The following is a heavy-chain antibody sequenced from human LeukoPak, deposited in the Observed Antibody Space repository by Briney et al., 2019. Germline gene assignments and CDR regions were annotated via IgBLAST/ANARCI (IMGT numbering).Heavy chain of an antibody. CDR2: IWYDGSNK. V-gene: IGHV3-33*01. J-gene: IGHJ4*02. Sequence: GRSLRLSCAASGFTFSSYGMHWVRQAPGKGLEWVAVIWYDGSNKYYADFVKGRFTISRDNSKNTLYLQMNSLRAEDTAVYYCARDYEGGYYIDYWGQGTLVTVSS. CDR1: GFTFSSYG. CDR3: ARDYEGGYYIDY. D-gene: IGHD3-3*01.